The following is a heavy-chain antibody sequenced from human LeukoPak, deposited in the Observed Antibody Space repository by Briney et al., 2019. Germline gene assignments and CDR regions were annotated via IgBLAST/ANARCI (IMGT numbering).Heavy chain of an antibody. CDR2: INHSGST. CDR3: ARGRANYDFWSGYYYYYYYMDV. D-gene: IGHD3-3*01. J-gene: IGHJ6*03. Sequence: SETLSLTCAVYGGSFSGYYWSWIRQPPGKGLEWIGEINHSGSTNYNPSLKSRVTISVDTSKNQFSLKLSSVTAADTAVYYCARGRANYDFWSGYYYYYYYMDVWGKGTTVTVSS. V-gene: IGHV4-34*01. CDR1: GGSFSGYY.